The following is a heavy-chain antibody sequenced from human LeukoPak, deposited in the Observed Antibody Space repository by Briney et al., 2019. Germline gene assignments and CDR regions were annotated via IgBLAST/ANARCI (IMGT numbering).Heavy chain of an antibody. CDR3: ARGYYYGSGSYYNWFDP. D-gene: IGHD3-10*01. Sequence: SVKVSCKASGGTFSSYAISWVRQAPGQGLEWMGGIIPIFGTANYAQKFQGRVTITADKSTSTAYMELSSLRSEDTAVYYCARGYYYGSGSYYNWFDPWGQGTLVTVSS. V-gene: IGHV1-69*06. J-gene: IGHJ5*02. CDR2: IIPIFGTA. CDR1: GGTFSSYA.